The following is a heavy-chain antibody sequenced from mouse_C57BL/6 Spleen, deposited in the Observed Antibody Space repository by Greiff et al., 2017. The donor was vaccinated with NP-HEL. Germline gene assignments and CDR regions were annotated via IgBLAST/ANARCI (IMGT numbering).Heavy chain of an antibody. CDR1: GYTFTDHT. D-gene: IGHD2-2*01. CDR3: ARRRGYDTWYFDV. Sequence: VHLVESDAELVKPGASVKISCKVSGYTFTDHTIHWMKQRPEQGLEWIGYIYPRDGSTKYNEKFKGKATLTADKSSSTAYMQLNSLTSEDSAVYFCARRRGYDTWYFDVWGTGTTVTVSS. J-gene: IGHJ1*03. CDR2: IYPRDGST. V-gene: IGHV1-78*01.